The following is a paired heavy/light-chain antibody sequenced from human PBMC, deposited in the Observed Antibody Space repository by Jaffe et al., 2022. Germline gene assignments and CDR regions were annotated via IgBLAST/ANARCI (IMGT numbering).Light chain of an antibody. CDR3: QQRSNWPPGYT. CDR1: QSVSSY. V-gene: IGKV3-11*01. J-gene: IGKJ2*01. CDR2: DAS. Sequence: EIVLTQSPATLSLSPGERATLSCRASQSVSSYLAWYQQKPGQAPRLLIYDASNRATGIPARFSGSGSGTDFTLTISSLEPEDFAVYYCQQRSNWPPGYTFGQGTKLEIK.
Heavy chain of an antibody. CDR3: AREGRYYDSSGYYYLYYFDY. V-gene: IGHV3-48*03. CDR1: GFTFSSYE. D-gene: IGHD3-22*01. J-gene: IGHJ4*02. CDR2: ISSSGSTI. Sequence: EVQLVESGGGLVQPGGSLRLSCAASGFTFSSYEMNWVRQAPGKGLEWVSYISSSGSTIYYADSVKGRFTISRDNAKNSLYLQMNSLRAEDTAVYYCAREGRYYDSSGYYYLYYFDYWGQGTLVTVSS.